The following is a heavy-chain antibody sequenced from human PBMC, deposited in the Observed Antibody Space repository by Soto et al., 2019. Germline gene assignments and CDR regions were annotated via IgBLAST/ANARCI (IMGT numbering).Heavy chain of an antibody. CDR3: ALLTYYYDSSGYYSRAEYFQH. D-gene: IGHD3-22*01. Sequence: QITLKESGPTLVKPTQTLTLTCTFSGFSLSTSGVGVGWIRQPPGKALEWLALIYWDDDKRYSPSLKSRLTITQDTSKNQVVLTMTNMDPVDTATYYCALLTYYYDSSGYYSRAEYFQHWGQGTLVTVSS. CDR1: GFSLSTSGVG. V-gene: IGHV2-5*02. CDR2: IYWDDDK. J-gene: IGHJ1*01.